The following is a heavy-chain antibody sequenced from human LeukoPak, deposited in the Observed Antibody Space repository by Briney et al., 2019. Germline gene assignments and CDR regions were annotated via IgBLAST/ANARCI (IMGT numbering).Heavy chain of an antibody. V-gene: IGHV3-23*01. CDR1: GFTFSNYA. CDR2: ISGSDPGT. J-gene: IGHJ4*02. Sequence: AGGSLRLSCTASGFTFSNYAMSWVRQAPGKRLEWVAAISGSDPGTYHANSVKGRFSISRDNSRNTLYLQMNILRTEDTAVYYCAKAPKGSCGGALCYSLDHWAPGTLVAVSS. D-gene: IGHD2-21*02. CDR3: AKAPKGSCGGALCYSLDH.